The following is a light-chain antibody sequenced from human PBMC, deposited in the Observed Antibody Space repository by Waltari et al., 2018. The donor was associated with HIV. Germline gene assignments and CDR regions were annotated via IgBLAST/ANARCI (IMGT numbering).Light chain of an antibody. Sequence: QSGLTQPASVSGSPGHPHTLSCTGTTSDVGGYNSVSSYQQHPGKAPKLIIYEVSNRPSGVSNRFSGSKSGNTASLTISGLQPEDETDYYCSSFSSSSTPYVFGTGTKVTVL. CDR2: EVS. V-gene: IGLV2-14*01. J-gene: IGLJ1*01. CDR3: SSFSSSSTPYV. CDR1: TSDVGGYNS.